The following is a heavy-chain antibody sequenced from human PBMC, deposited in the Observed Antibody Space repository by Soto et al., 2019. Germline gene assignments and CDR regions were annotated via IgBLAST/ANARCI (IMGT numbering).Heavy chain of an antibody. Sequence: ASVKVSCKASGYTFTRYAMHWVRQAPGQRLEWMGWINAGNGNTKYSQKFQGRVTITRDTSASTAYMELSSLRSEDTAVYYCARDKNDYVDLSFDYWGQGTLVTV. CDR1: GYTFTRYA. V-gene: IGHV1-3*01. D-gene: IGHD4-17*01. CDR2: INAGNGNT. J-gene: IGHJ4*02. CDR3: ARDKNDYVDLSFDY.